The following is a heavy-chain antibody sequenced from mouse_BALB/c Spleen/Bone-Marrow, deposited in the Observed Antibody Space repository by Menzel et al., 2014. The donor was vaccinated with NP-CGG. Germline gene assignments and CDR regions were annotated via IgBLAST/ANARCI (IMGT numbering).Heavy chain of an antibody. CDR2: ISNGGGST. Sequence: DVQLQESGGGLVQPGGSLKLSCATSGFTFSDYYMFWVRQTPEKRLEWVAYISNGGGSTYYPDTAKGRFTISRDNAKNTLYLQMSRLKSEDTAMYYCARQGYDVAMDYWGQGTSVAVSS. V-gene: IGHV5-12*02. CDR3: ARQGYDVAMDY. J-gene: IGHJ4*01. D-gene: IGHD2-14*01. CDR1: GFTFSDYY.